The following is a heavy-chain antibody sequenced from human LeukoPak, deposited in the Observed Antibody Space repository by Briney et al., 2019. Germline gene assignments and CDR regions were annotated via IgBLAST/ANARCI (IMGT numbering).Heavy chain of an antibody. CDR1: GFTFSSYR. CDR2: ISGSGGST. Sequence: PGGSLRLSCTASGFTFSSYRMNWVRQAPGKGLEWVSAISGSGGSTYYADSVKGRFTISRDNSKNTLYLQMNSLRAEDTAVYCCAKVATPTYYDFWSAFDYWGQGTLVTVSS. CDR3: AKVATPTYYDFWSAFDY. D-gene: IGHD3-3*01. J-gene: IGHJ4*02. V-gene: IGHV3-23*01.